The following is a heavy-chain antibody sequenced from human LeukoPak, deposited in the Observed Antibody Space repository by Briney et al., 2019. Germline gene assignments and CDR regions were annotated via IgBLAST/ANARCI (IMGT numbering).Heavy chain of an antibody. D-gene: IGHD2-2*01. Sequence: GGSLRLSCVAYGLTFSSYWMSWFRQAPGKGLEWVANIKQDGSVKQYVDSVKGRFSISRDNAKNSLYLQMNSLRAEDTAVYYCVRGGPGYCSSTSCYGLYHFDYWGQGTLVTVSS. CDR2: IKQDGSVK. CDR1: GLTFSSYW. CDR3: VRGGPGYCSSTSCYGLYHFDY. V-gene: IGHV3-7*01. J-gene: IGHJ4*02.